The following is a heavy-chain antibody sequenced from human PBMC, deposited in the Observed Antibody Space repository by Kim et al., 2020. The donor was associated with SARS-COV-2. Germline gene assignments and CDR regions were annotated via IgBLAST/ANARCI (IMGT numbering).Heavy chain of an antibody. CDR2: FYYSGKT. CDR1: GGSIRYSNYY. J-gene: IGHJ6*02. V-gene: IGHV4-39*07. CDR3: ARAAVTGTDFYYFYGMLV. Sequence: SETLSLTCIVSGGSIRYSNYYWAWVRQSPGKGLEWIGSFYYSGKTFFNPSLGSRVTISVDTSENQLSLRLSSVTPADTGVYYCARAAVTGTDFYYFYGMLVWGQGTTVTVSS. D-gene: IGHD6-19*01.